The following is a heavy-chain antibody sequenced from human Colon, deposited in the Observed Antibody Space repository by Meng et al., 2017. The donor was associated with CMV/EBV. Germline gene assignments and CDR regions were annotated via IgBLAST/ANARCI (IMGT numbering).Heavy chain of an antibody. CDR2: IYYNGNT. CDR1: GGSITSRTYY. V-gene: IGHV4-61*05. J-gene: IGHJ5*02. Sequence: SETLSLTCSVSGGSITSRTYYWSWIRQRPGKGLELIGFIYYNGNTDYNPSLKSRLTISIDTSKSQFFLKLTSVTAADTAVYYCAKIEGRCDSQRCSYYRWLDPWGQGILVTVSS. D-gene: IGHD2/OR15-2a*01. CDR3: AKIEGRCDSQRCSYYRWLDP.